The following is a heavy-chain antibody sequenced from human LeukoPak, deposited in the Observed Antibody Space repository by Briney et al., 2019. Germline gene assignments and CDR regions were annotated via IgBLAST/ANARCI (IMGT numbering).Heavy chain of an antibody. V-gene: IGHV1-24*01. J-gene: IGHJ4*02. Sequence: ASVKVSCKVSGYTLTELSMHWVRQAPGKGLEWRGGFDPEDGETIYAQKFQGRVTMTEDTSTDTAYMELSSLRSEDTAVYYCATASSGWYGYFDYWGQGTLVTVSS. CDR1: GYTLTELS. CDR2: FDPEDGET. D-gene: IGHD6-19*01. CDR3: ATASSGWYGYFDY.